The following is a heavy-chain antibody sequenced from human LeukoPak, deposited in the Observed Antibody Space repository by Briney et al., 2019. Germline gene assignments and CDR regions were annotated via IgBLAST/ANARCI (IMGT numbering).Heavy chain of an antibody. Sequence: SVKVSCKASGGTFSSYAISWVRQAPGQGLEWMGGIIPIFGTANYAQKFQGRVTITADESTSTAYMELSSLRSEDTAVYYCARVGRVQLLWFDPWGQGTLVTVSS. J-gene: IGHJ5*02. CDR3: ARVGRVQLLWFDP. CDR2: IIPIFGTA. D-gene: IGHD1-1*01. CDR1: GGTFSSYA. V-gene: IGHV1-69*01.